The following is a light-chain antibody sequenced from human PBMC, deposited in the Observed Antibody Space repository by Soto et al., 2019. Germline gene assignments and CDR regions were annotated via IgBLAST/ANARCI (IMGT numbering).Light chain of an antibody. CDR2: EVS. CDR3: SSYTSSGTYV. Sequence: QSALTQPASVSGSPGQSITISCTGTSSDVGNYKYVSWYQQHPGKAPKLMIYEVSNRPSGVSNRFSGSKSGNTASLTISGLQAEDETDYYCSSYTSSGTYVFGTGTKVTAL. CDR1: SSDVGNYKY. J-gene: IGLJ1*01. V-gene: IGLV2-14*01.